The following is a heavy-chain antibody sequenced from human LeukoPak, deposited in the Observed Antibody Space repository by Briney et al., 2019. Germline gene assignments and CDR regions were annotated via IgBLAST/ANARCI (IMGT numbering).Heavy chain of an antibody. J-gene: IGHJ4*02. CDR3: ASSYGSGSHGAPGY. CDR1: GFTFSSYW. D-gene: IGHD3-10*01. CDR2: INSDGSST. Sequence: GGSLRLSCAASGFTFSSYWMHWVRQAPGKGLLWVSHINSDGSSTTYADSVKGRFTISRDNAKNTLYLQMNSLGAEDTAVYYCASSYGSGSHGAPGYWGQGTLVTVSS. V-gene: IGHV3-74*01.